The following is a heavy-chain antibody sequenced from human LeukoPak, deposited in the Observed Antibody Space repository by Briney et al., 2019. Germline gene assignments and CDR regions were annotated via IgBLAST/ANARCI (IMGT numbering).Heavy chain of an antibody. CDR3: ARGRRCSSTSCYTGEYFRYYYYYMDV. Sequence: SETLSLTCTVSGGSISSGSYYWSWIRQPAGKGLEWIGRIYTSGSTNYNPSLKSRVTISVDTSKNQFSLKLSSVTAADTAVYYCARGRRCSSTSCYTGEYFRYYYYYMDVWGKGTTVTVSS. J-gene: IGHJ6*03. CDR1: GGSISSGSYY. V-gene: IGHV4-61*02. D-gene: IGHD2-2*02. CDR2: IYTSGST.